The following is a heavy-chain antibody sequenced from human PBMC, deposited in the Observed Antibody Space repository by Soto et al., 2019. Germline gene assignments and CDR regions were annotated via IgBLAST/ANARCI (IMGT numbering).Heavy chain of an antibody. D-gene: IGHD5-18*01. CDR1: GFTFRSYG. Sequence: GGSLRLSCAASGFTFRSYGMHWVHQAPDKGLEWVAIISYDGSNKYYADSVKGRFTISRDNSKNTLYLQMNSLRAEDTAVYYCARFHIAMAKYYYYGMDVWGQGTTVTVSS. J-gene: IGHJ6*02. CDR2: ISYDGSNK. V-gene: IGHV3-30*03. CDR3: ARFHIAMAKYYYYGMDV.